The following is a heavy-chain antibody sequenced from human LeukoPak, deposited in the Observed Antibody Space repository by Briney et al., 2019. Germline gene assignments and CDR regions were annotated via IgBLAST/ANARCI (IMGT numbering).Heavy chain of an antibody. V-gene: IGHV4-59*01. CDR2: IYYSGST. Sequence: SETLSLTCTVSGGSISTYYWSWTRQPPGKGLEWIGYIYYSGSTNYNPSLKSRVTISVDTSKNQFSLKLSSVTAADTAVYYCARVKYSSSSLYYYYYYMDVWGKGTTVTVSS. CDR3: ARVKYSSSSLYYYYYYMDV. J-gene: IGHJ6*03. CDR1: GGSISTYY. D-gene: IGHD6-6*01.